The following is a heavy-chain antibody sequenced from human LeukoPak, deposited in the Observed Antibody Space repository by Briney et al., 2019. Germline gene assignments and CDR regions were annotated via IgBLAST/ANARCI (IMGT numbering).Heavy chain of an antibody. CDR2: IYYSGST. Sequence: PSETLSLTYTVSGGSTSSGSYYWGWIRQPPGKGLEWIGSIYYSGSTYYNPSLKSRVTISVDTSKNQFSLKLSSVTAADTAVYYCASEYSSSWYVAYWGQGTLVTVSS. V-gene: IGHV4-39*01. CDR1: GGSTSSGSYY. D-gene: IGHD6-13*01. J-gene: IGHJ4*02. CDR3: ASEYSSSWYVAY.